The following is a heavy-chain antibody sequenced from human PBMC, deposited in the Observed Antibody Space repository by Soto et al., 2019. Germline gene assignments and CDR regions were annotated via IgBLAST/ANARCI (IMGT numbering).Heavy chain of an antibody. D-gene: IGHD6-25*01. J-gene: IGHJ3*02. CDR3: ASLMQRMRPDAFDI. V-gene: IGHV3-48*02. Sequence: GGSLRLSCAASGFTFSSYSMNWVRQAPGKGLEWVSYISTTSDTKYYADSVKGRFTISRDNAKNSLYLQMNSLRDEDTAVYYCASLMQRMRPDAFDIWGQGTMVTVSS. CDR1: GFTFSSYS. CDR2: ISTTSDTK.